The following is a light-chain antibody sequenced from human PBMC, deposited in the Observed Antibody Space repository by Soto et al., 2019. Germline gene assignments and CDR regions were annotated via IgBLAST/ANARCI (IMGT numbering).Light chain of an antibody. CDR2: GAS. CDR1: QSVSSN. V-gene: IGKV3-15*01. CDR3: QQYNNWPGA. J-gene: IGKJ3*01. Sequence: EIVMTQSPATLSVSPGERATLSCRASQSVSSNLAWYQQKPGQAPRLLIYGASTRATGIPARFSGSGSGTELTLTISSLQSEEFAVYYCQQYNNWPGALGPVTKVYI.